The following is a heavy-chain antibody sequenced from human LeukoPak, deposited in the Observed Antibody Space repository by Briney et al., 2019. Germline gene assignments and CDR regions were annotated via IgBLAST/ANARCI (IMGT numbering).Heavy chain of an antibody. D-gene: IGHD2-2*01. CDR1: GGSISSYY. CDR2: IYTSGST. CDR3: AREGSGYCSSTSCHTVDY. J-gene: IGHJ4*02. Sequence: SETLSLTCTASGGSISSYYWSWIRQPAGKGLEWIGRIYTSGSTNYNPSLKSRVTMSVDTSKNQFSLKLSSVTAADTAVYYCAREGSGYCSSTSCHTVDYWGQGTLVTVSS. V-gene: IGHV4-4*07.